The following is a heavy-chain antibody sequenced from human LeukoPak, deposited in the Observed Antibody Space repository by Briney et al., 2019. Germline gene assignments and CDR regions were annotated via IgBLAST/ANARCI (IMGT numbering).Heavy chain of an antibody. CDR1: GFTLSTYG. J-gene: IGHJ4*02. V-gene: IGHV3-33*01. CDR3: ARNFD. Sequence: GGSLRLSCAASGFTLSTYGMHWVRQAPGKGLEWVAVVWYGGTNIHYVDSVKGRFTISRDNSKSTLYLQMNSLTAEDTAVYFCARNFDWGQGTLVTVSS. CDR2: VWYGGTNI.